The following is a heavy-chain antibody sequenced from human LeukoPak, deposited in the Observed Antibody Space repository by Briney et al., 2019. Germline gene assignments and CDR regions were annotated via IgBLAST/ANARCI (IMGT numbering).Heavy chain of an antibody. Sequence: GGSLRLSCAASGFTFSDDYMSWIRQAPGKGLEWVSYISRSSSDTNYADSVKGRFTISRYNAKNSLYLQMNSLRAEETAVYYCASGGPVTTNDFDYWGQGTLVTVSS. J-gene: IGHJ4*02. CDR3: ASGGPVTTNDFDY. CDR1: GFTFSDDY. V-gene: IGHV3-11*06. CDR2: ISRSSSDT. D-gene: IGHD4-17*01.